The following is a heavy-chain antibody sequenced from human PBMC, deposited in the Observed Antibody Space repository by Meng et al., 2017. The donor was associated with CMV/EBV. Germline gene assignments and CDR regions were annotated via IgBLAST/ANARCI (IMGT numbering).Heavy chain of an antibody. D-gene: IGHD1-1*01. CDR3: AKFGTTGTTGVDY. Sequence: GSLRLSCTVSGGSVSSGSYYWSWIRQPPGKGLEWIGYIYYSGSTNYNPSLKSRVTISVDTSKNQFSLKLSSVTAADTAVYYCAKFGTTGTTGVDYWGQGTLVTVSS. CDR1: GGSVSSGSYY. J-gene: IGHJ4*02. V-gene: IGHV4-61*01. CDR2: IYYSGST.